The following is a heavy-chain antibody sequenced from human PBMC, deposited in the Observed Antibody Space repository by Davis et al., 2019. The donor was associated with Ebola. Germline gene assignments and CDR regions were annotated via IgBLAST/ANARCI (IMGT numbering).Heavy chain of an antibody. CDR3: ARETYGDYGLYYYGMDV. CDR1: GFTFSDYY. V-gene: IGHV3-11*01. D-gene: IGHD4-17*01. CDR2: ISGGGRTI. J-gene: IGHJ6*02. Sequence: GESLKISCAASGFTFSDYYMSWIRQAPGKGLEWASYISGGGRTIYYADSVKGRFTISRDNAKNSLYLQMNSLRAEDTAVYYCARETYGDYGLYYYGMDVWGQGTTVTVSS.